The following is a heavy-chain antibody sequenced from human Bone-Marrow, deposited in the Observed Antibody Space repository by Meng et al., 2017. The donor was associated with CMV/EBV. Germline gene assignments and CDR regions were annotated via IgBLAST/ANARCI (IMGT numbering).Heavy chain of an antibody. Sequence: GGSLRLSCKASGFTFSSYEMRWVRQGPGKGLEWISYISGGGRTKFYADSVKGRFTVSRDNAKNSLFLQMNSLRVEDTAIYYCESDCGGDCYFVYHGLDVWGQGTTVTVSS. D-gene: IGHD2-21*01. J-gene: IGHJ6*02. V-gene: IGHV3-48*03. CDR1: GFTFSSYE. CDR3: ESDCGGDCYFVYHGLDV. CDR2: ISGGGRTK.